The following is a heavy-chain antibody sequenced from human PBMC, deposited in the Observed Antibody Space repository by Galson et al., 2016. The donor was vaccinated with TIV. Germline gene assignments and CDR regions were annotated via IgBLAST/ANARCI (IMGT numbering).Heavy chain of an antibody. J-gene: IGHJ4*02. CDR1: GNSLNELV. D-gene: IGHD2/OR15-2a*01. CDR2: FDPEVSKT. V-gene: IGHV1-24*01. CDR3: ATVAWFPGLSLDN. Sequence: SVKVSCKVSGNSLNELVIHWVRQAPGKGLEWMGGFDPEVSKTVYAQMLQGRVTMAADTSRNTGYMELGSLRFEDTAVYYCATVAWFPGLSLDNWGQGTLVTVSS.